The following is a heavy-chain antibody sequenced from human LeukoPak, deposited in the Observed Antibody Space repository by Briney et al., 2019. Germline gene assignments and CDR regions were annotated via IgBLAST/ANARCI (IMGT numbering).Heavy chain of an antibody. CDR2: IIPIFGTA. D-gene: IGHD5-18*01. J-gene: IGHJ3*02. Sequence: SVKVSCKASGGTFSSYAIIWVRQAPGQGLEWMGRIIPIFGTANYAQKFQGRVTITTDESTSTAYMELSSLRSEDTAVYYCARDHWTVPVWKNGYSYDPTWEYAFDIWGQGTMVTVSS. CDR1: GGTFSSYA. V-gene: IGHV1-69*05. CDR3: ARDHWTVPVWKNGYSYDPTWEYAFDI.